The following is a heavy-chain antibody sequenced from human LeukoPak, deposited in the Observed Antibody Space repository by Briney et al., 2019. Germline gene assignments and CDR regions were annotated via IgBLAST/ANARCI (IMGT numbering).Heavy chain of an antibody. CDR3: AVTVTTYYYYYGMDV. D-gene: IGHD4-11*01. V-gene: IGHV3-66*01. CDR2: IYSGGST. J-gene: IGHJ6*02. CDR1: GFTVSSNY. Sequence: LRLSSAASGFTVSSNYMSWVRQAPGKGLEWVSVIYSGGSTYYADSVKGRFTISRDNSKNTQYLQMNSLRAEDTAVYYCAVTVTTYYYYYGMDVWGQGTTVTVSS.